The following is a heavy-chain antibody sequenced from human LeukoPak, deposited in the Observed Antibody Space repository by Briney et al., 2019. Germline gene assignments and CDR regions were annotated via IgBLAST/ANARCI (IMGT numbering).Heavy chain of an antibody. CDR3: ARDAAYSNPTGXDY. CDR2: IIPIFGTA. D-gene: IGHD4-11*01. CDR1: GGTFSSYA. J-gene: IGHJ4*02. Sequence: SVKVSCKASGGTFSSYAISWVRQAPGQGLEWMGGIIPIFGTANYAQKFQGRVTTTADESTSTAYMELSSLRSEDTAVYYCARDAAYSNPTGXDYXGQGXLVTVS. V-gene: IGHV1-69*13.